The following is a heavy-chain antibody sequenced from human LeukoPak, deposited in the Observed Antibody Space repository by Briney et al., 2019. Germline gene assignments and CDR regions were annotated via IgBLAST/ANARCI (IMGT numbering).Heavy chain of an antibody. D-gene: IGHD3-16*01. CDR3: AKSWGTETRTSYILRYYGMDV. J-gene: IGHJ6*02. V-gene: IGHV3-23*01. Sequence: GGSLRLSCAASGFTFSSYAMSWVRQAPGKGLEWVSAISGSGGSTYYADSVKGRFTISRDNSKNTLYLQMNSLRAEDTAVYYCAKSWGTETRTSYILRYYGMDVWGQGTTVTVSS. CDR1: GFTFSSYA. CDR2: ISGSGGST.